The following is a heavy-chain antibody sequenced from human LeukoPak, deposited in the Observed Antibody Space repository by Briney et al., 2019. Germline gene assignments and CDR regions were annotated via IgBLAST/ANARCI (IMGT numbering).Heavy chain of an antibody. J-gene: IGHJ5*02. D-gene: IGHD3-3*01. CDR1: GGSFSGYY. CDR3: ASITIFGVVPTTTWFDP. CDR2: INHSGST. V-gene: IGHV4-34*01. Sequence: SETLSLTCAVYGGSFSGYYWSWIRQPPGKGLEWIGEINHSGSTNYNPSLKSRVTISVDTSKNQFSLKLSSVTAADTAVYYCASITIFGVVPTTTWFDPWGQGTLSPSPQ.